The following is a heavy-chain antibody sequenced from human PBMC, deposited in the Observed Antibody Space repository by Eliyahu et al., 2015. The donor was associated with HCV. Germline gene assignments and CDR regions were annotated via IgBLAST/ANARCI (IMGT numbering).Heavy chain of an antibody. CDR1: GFXFSGFA. CDR2: ISGSGGAT. CDR3: AKRSTAVSAYFDC. D-gene: IGHD6-19*01. J-gene: IGHJ4*02. V-gene: IGHV3-23*01. Sequence: EVQLLESGGGLVQPGGSLRLSCAASGFXFSGFAMSWVRQAPGKGLGWVSEISGSGGATYYADSVKGRFTISRDNSKNTVYLQMNALRAEDTALYYCAKRSTAVSAYFDCWGQGTLLTVSS.